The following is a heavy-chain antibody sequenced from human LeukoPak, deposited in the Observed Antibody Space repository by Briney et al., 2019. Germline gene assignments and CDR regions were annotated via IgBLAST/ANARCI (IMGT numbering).Heavy chain of an antibody. D-gene: IGHD1-14*01. CDR1: GGSISSGGYY. J-gene: IGHJ4*02. V-gene: IGHV4-31*03. Sequence: SQTLSLTCTVSGGSISSGGYYWSWIRQHPGKGLEWIGYIYYSGSTYHNPSLKSRVTISVDTSKNQFSLKLSSVTAADTAVYYCARGATGVFDYWGQGTLVTVSS. CDR3: ARGATGVFDY. CDR2: IYYSGST.